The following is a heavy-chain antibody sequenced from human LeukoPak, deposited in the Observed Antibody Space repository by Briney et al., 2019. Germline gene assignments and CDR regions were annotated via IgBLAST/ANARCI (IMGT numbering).Heavy chain of an antibody. CDR3: ARGSRGYSYG. D-gene: IGHD5-18*01. Sequence: KPSETLSLTCTVSGGSISPFYWIWIRQPPGKGLESIAYMYYSASTNYNPSLKSRVTISVDTSNNQFSLKLSSVTAADTAVYYCARGSRGYSYGWGQGTLVTVSS. V-gene: IGHV4-59*01. CDR1: GGSISPFY. J-gene: IGHJ4*02. CDR2: MYYSAST.